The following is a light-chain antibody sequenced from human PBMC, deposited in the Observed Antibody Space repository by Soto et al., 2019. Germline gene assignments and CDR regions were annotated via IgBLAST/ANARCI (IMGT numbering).Light chain of an antibody. Sequence: QSSSYLSEVKKTRVTITCRASQYIGDWLAWYQQKPGKAPKLLIYKTSSLESGAPSRFSGSGSGTEFPLTISSLQPDDFATYCCQQYNSYPLRLGGGTKVAIK. V-gene: IGKV1-5*03. CDR3: QQYNSYPLR. CDR2: KTS. CDR1: QYIGDW. J-gene: IGKJ4*01.